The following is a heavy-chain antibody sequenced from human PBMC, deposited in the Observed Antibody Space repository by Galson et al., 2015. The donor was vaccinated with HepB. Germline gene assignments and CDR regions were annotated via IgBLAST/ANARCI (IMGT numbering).Heavy chain of an antibody. CDR2: IYYSGNT. Sequence: SETLSLTCTVSGGSISPYYWSWIRQPPGKGLEWIGYIYYSGNTNYNPSLKSRVTLSVDTSKNQFSLKLSSVTAADTAVYFCARGLWGLQIKVNYYYYYMDVWGKGTTVTVSS. CDR3: ARGLWGLQIKVNYYYYYMDV. CDR1: GGSISPYY. J-gene: IGHJ6*03. D-gene: IGHD3-10*01. V-gene: IGHV4-59*01.